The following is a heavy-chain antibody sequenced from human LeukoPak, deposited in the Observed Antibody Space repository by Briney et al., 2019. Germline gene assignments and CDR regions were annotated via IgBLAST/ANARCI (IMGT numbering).Heavy chain of an antibody. CDR1: GYSFTGYY. CDR2: INPDGDVT. CDR3: ARGSNHYYYMDF. Sequence: ASVKVSCKASGYSFTGYYIHWVRQAPGQGLEWMGWINPDGDVTKSAQKFQGRVTMTSDKSINTVYMELSGLTSDDTAFYYCARGSNHYYYMDFWGKGTTVSVSS. J-gene: IGHJ6*03. V-gene: IGHV1-2*02. D-gene: IGHD2-8*01.